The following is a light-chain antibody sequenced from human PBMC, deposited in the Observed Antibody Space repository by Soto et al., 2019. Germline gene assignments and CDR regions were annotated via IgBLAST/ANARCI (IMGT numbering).Light chain of an antibody. J-gene: IGLJ1*01. CDR1: SSDVGGYNY. CDR3: SSHTFYSTRV. V-gene: IGLV2-14*01. Sequence: QSALTQPASVSGSPGQSIAISCTGTSSDVGGYNYVSWYQQHPGKAPKLIIHEVSNRPSGVSDRFSGSKSGNTASLTISGLQADDEADYYCSSHTFYSTRVFGTGTKLTVL. CDR2: EVS.